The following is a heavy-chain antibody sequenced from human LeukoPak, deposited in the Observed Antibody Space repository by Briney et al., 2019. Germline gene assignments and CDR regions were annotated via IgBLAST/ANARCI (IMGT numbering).Heavy chain of an antibody. CDR1: GFTFTRSA. J-gene: IGHJ4*02. V-gene: IGHV3-7*01. D-gene: IGHD5-12*01. Sequence: GGSLRLSCAASGFTFTRSAMGWVRQAPGKGLEWVANIKQDGSEKYYADSVKGRFTISRDNSKNTLYLQMNSLRAEDTAVYYCAKVRDGYNFEVYFDYWGQGTLVTVSS. CDR3: AKVRDGYNFEVYFDY. CDR2: IKQDGSEK.